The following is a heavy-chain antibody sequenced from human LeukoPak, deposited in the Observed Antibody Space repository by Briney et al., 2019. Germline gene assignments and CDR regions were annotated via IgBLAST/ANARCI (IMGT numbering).Heavy chain of an antibody. CDR3: AKSTGSGYVLFDY. Sequence: GGSLRLSCAASGFTFSSYAMSWVRQAPGKGLEWVSAISGSGGSTYYADSVKGRFTISRDNSKSSLYLQMNSLRAEDTAVYYCAKSTGSGYVLFDYWGQGTLVTVSS. CDR1: GFTFSSYA. D-gene: IGHD5-12*01. V-gene: IGHV3-23*01. CDR2: ISGSGGST. J-gene: IGHJ4*02.